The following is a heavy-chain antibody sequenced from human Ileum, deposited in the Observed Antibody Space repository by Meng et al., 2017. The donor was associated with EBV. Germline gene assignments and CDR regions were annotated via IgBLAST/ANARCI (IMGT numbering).Heavy chain of an antibody. D-gene: IGHD3-16*01. V-gene: IGHV4-61*01. J-gene: IGHJ4*02. CDR2: TYGSDI. CDR1: GGSVSSDNYH. CDR3: AYYRVGRGGVGS. Sequence: QVQLQESGPGLVKPSETLSLTCSVSGGSVSSDNYHWSGIRQSPGRGLEWIGHTYGSDINYSPSFQSRVTISIDTAKNQLFLKLTSVTAADTAMYYCAYYRVGRGGVGSWGQGTLVTASS.